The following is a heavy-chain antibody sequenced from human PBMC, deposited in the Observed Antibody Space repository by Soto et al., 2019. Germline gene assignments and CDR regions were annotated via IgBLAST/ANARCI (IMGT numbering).Heavy chain of an antibody. Sequence: SETLSLTCAVYGGSFSGYYWSWIRQPPGKGLEWIGEINHSGSTNYNPSLKSRVTISVDTSKNQFSLKLSSVTAADTAVYYCARVRYYGSRSYYYGMDVWGQGTTVTVSS. V-gene: IGHV4-34*01. CDR2: INHSGST. CDR3: ARVRYYGSRSYYYGMDV. CDR1: GGSFSGYY. J-gene: IGHJ6*02. D-gene: IGHD3-10*01.